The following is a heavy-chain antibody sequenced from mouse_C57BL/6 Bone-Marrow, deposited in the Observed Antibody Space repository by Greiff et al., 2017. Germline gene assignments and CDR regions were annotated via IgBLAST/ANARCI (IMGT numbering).Heavy chain of an antibody. V-gene: IGHV14-4*01. CDR2: IDPENGDT. Sequence: EVQLQQSGAELVRPGASVKLSCTASGFNIKDDYMHWVKQRPEQGLEWIGWIDPENGDTEYASKFQGKATITADTSSNTAYLQLSSLTSEDTAVYYCTVSYYYAMDYWGQGTSVTVSS. CDR3: TVSYYYAMDY. CDR1: GFNIKDDY. D-gene: IGHD1-1*01. J-gene: IGHJ4*01.